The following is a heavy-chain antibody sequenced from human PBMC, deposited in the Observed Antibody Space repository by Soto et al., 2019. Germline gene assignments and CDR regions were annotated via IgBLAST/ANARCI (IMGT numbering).Heavy chain of an antibody. CDR1: GFSFSSDW. V-gene: IGHV3-74*01. CDR3: ARELDGIDV. CDR2: ISNDGSMT. Sequence: GGSLRLSCIASGFSFSSDWMHWVRQVPGNGPEWISRISNDGSMTHYADSVRGRFTISRDNAKQTLFLQMNSLRAEDTAVYYCARELDGIDVWGQGTTVTVSS. J-gene: IGHJ6*02.